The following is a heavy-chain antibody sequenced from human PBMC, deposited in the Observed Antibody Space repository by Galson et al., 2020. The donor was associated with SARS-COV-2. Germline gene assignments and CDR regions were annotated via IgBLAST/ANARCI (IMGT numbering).Heavy chain of an antibody. CDR2: INHSGST. Sequence: SETLSLTCAVYGGSFSGYYWSWIRQPPGKGLEWIGEINHSGSTNYNPSLKSRVTISVDTYKNQFSLKLSSVTAADTAVYYCSRHGGITILHGYYYYMDVWGKGTTVTVSS. CDR1: GGSFSGYY. D-gene: IGHD3-3*01. V-gene: IGHV4-34*01. CDR3: SRHGGITILHGYYYYMDV. J-gene: IGHJ6*03.